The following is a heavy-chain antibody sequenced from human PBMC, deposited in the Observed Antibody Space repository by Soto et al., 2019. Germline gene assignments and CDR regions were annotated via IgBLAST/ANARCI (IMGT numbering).Heavy chain of an antibody. Sequence: XEFLRLSCAASGFTFSSYSTNWVRQAPGKGLEWVSYISRTSTTIYYTDSVKGRFTISRDNAKNSLYLQMNSLRDEDTAVYYCARDSLLTTVTTLDYWAQGTLVTVSS. CDR2: ISRTSTTI. CDR1: GFTFSSYS. D-gene: IGHD4-17*01. CDR3: ARDSLLTTVTTLDY. J-gene: IGHJ4*02. V-gene: IGHV3-48*02.